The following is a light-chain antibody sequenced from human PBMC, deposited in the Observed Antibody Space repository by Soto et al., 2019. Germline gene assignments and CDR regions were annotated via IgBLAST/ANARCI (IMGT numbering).Light chain of an antibody. CDR2: RND. CDR3: ATWDDSLGGVV. J-gene: IGLJ2*01. Sequence: QSVLTQPPSASGTPGQRVSISCSGSSSNIGSNSVYWYQQLPGTAPKLLISRNDQRPSGVPDRFSGSKSGSSASLAISGLRSEDEADYYCATWDDSLGGVVFGGGTKVTVL. V-gene: IGLV1-47*01. CDR1: SSNIGSNS.